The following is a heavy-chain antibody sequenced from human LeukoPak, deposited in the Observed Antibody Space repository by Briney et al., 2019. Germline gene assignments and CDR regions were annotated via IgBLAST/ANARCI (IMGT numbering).Heavy chain of an antibody. V-gene: IGHV3-7*01. D-gene: IGHD3-22*01. Sequence: PGGSLRLSCAASGFTFSNYWLTWVRQAPGQGLEWVANIKQDGNEKHYVDSVKGRFTISRDNAKNSLYLQMNSLRAEDTAVYYCASSPVITRDWGQGTLVTVSS. J-gene: IGHJ4*02. CDR1: GFTFSNYW. CDR2: IKQDGNEK. CDR3: ASSPVITRD.